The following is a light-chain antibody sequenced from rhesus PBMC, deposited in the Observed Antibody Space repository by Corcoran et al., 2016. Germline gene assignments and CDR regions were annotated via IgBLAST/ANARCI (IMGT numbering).Light chain of an antibody. V-gene: IGKV1-28*03. CDR1: QGISSY. CDR2: DAS. J-gene: IGKJ2*01. Sequence: DIQMTQSPSSLSASVGDTVTITCRASQGISSYLNWFQQKPGKAPKLLIYDASSLERGVPSRFSGSGSGTDFTLTISSLQPEDFAAYYCLQHNRYPYSFGQGTKVEIK. CDR3: LQHNRYPYS.